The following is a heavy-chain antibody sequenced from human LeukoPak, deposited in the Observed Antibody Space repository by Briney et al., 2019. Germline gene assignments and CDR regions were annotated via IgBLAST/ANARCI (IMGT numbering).Heavy chain of an antibody. Sequence: TLSLTCTVSGGSISSYYWSWIRQPPGKALEWLAAIYWDDDKRYSPSLKSRLTITKDTSKNQVVLTMTNMDPADTATYYCAHRLYSGTPVEFDYWGQGILVTVSS. D-gene: IGHD1-26*01. V-gene: IGHV2-5*08. CDR2: IYWDDDK. CDR3: AHRLYSGTPVEFDY. J-gene: IGHJ4*02. CDR1: GGSISSYYW.